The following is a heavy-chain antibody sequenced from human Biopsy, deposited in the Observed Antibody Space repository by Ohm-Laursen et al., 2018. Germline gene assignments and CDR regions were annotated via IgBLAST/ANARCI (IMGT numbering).Heavy chain of an antibody. J-gene: IGHJ5*02. D-gene: IGHD1-1*01. CDR2: TYYRTQWHS. CDR1: GDRISNKDAA. V-gene: IGHV6-1*01. Sequence: TLSLTCAVSGDRISNKDAAWNWIRRSPSRGLEWLGRTYYRTQWHSDYAVFVKSRITIKAEPFRNQFSLQLTSVTPEDTAVYFCARETPTGIPFDWFDPWGQGTLVTVSS. CDR3: ARETPTGIPFDWFDP.